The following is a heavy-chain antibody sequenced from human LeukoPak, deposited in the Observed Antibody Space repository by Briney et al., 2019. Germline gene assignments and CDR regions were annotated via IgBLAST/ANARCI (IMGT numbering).Heavy chain of an antibody. J-gene: IGHJ4*02. CDR2: VSYSGST. CDR1: GGSISSYY. V-gene: IGHV4-59*08. D-gene: IGHD3-22*01. Sequence: SETLSLTCNVSGGSISSYYWSWIRQSPGKGLEWIGYVSYSGSTNYNPSLKSRLTISLDMSGKHHSLNLDSVTAADTAVYYCARHSSGYYNFDFWGQGTLVTVSS. CDR3: ARHSSGYYNFDF.